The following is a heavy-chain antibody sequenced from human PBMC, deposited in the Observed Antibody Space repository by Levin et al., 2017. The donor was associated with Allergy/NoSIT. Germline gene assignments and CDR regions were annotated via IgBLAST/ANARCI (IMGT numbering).Heavy chain of an antibody. J-gene: IGHJ4*02. CDR2: IFYTGTT. Sequence: KSSETLSLTCIVSGGSVSGYYWTWIRQPPGRGLEWIGYIFYTGTTTYNPALKSRVTISLDTANNQLSLKLSSVTAADTAVYYCARAPMSVAGTDYSFDYWGRGTLVTVSS. CDR1: GGSVSGYY. CDR3: ARAPMSVAGTDYSFDY. V-gene: IGHV4-59*02. D-gene: IGHD6-19*01.